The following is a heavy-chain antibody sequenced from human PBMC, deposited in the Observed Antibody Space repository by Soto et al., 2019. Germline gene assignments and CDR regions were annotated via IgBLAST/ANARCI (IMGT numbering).Heavy chain of an antibody. J-gene: IGHJ4*02. V-gene: IGHV3-30*18. Sequence: QVQLVESGGGVVQPGRSLRLSCAASGFTFSSYGMHWVRQAPGKGLVWVAVISYEGSNKYYADSVKGRFTISRDKSKNTLYLQMDSLRAEDTAVYYCAKDTVGSGYYTAHFDYWGQGTLVTVSS. D-gene: IGHD3-3*01. CDR1: GFTFSSYG. CDR3: AKDTVGSGYYTAHFDY. CDR2: ISYEGSNK.